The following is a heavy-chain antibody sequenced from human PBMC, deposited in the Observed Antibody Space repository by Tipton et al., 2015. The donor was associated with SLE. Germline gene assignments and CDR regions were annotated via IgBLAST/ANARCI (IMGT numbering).Heavy chain of an antibody. CDR2: IYHSGST. CDR1: GYSISSGFY. V-gene: IGHV4-38-2*02. CDR3: ARGDGYNFDY. Sequence: TLSLTCTVSGYSISSGFYWGWIRQPPGKGLEWIGNIYHSGSTFYNPSLKSRVTISVDTSKNQLSLKLSSVTAADTAVYYCARGDGYNFDYWGQGTLATVSS. D-gene: IGHD5-24*01. J-gene: IGHJ4*02.